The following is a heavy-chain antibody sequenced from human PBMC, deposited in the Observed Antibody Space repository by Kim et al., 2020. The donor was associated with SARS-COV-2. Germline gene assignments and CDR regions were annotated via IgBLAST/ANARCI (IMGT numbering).Heavy chain of an antibody. J-gene: IGHJ3*02. D-gene: IGHD4-17*01. CDR3: AKVDYYGGEGAFDI. Sequence: ADSVKGRFTISRDNSKNTLYLQMNSLRAEDTAVYYCAKVDYYGGEGAFDIWGQGTMVTVSS. V-gene: IGHV3-23*01.